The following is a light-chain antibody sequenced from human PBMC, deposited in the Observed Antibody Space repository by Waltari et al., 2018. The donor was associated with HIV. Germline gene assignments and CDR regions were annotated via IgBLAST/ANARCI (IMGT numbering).Light chain of an antibody. Sequence: DIQMTQSPSSLSASVGDRITFTCRASQCIINFVNWFQTKPGKAPNILIYAGNSLQNGVPSRFSGSVAAGTDFTLTINNLQPDDFATYYCQQTFNIPLTFGPGTTVEIK. CDR2: AGN. CDR1: QCIINF. V-gene: IGKV1-39*01. J-gene: IGKJ3*01. CDR3: QQTFNIPLT.